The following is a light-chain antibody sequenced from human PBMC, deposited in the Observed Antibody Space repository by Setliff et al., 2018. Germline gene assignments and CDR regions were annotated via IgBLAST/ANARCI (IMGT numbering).Light chain of an antibody. CDR1: SSDVGDYKY. Sequence: QSALTQPASVSGSPGQSITISCTGTSSDVGDYKYVSWYQQLPGKAPKLIIFEVSNRPSGIPNRFSGSKSGNTASLSISGLQAGDEADYYCSSYTSLSTRVFGTGTKGTVL. V-gene: IGLV2-14*01. J-gene: IGLJ1*01. CDR2: EVS. CDR3: SSYTSLSTRV.